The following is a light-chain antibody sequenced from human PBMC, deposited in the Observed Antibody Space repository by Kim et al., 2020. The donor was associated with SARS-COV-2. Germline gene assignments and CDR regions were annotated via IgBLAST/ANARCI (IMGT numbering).Light chain of an antibody. CDR3: KAWESSIDV. J-gene: IGLJ1*01. V-gene: IGLV3-1*01. CDR1: KLGARN. CDR2: RDK. Sequence: VPSGKAASITCCGDKLGARNASWYHRKPGQSLGVGIIRDKRRQSGMPERFAGSNSGNTATLTIGGTKDMDEEDYYCKAWESSIDVLGTGTRVTV.